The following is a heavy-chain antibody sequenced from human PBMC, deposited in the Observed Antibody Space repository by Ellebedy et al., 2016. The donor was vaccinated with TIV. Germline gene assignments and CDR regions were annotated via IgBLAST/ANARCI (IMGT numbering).Heavy chain of an antibody. CDR2: MSFDGNNK. CDR1: GFTFSSFA. CDR3: VRGRPYHDSSGYTDY. J-gene: IGHJ4*02. Sequence: GESLKISCAASGFTFSSFAMHWVRQAPGKGLEWVAVMSFDGNNKYYADSVKGRFTISRDNSKNTLYLQMNSLRSEDTAVYYCVRGRPYHDSSGYTDYWGQGALVTVSS. V-gene: IGHV3-30-3*01. D-gene: IGHD3-22*01.